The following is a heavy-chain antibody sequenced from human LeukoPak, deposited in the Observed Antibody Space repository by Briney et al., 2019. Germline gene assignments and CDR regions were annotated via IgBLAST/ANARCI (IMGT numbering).Heavy chain of an antibody. J-gene: IGHJ5*02. V-gene: IGHV4-59*01. CDR3: ARAAPWFDP. CDR2: IYYSGST. Sequence: SETLSLTCTVSGGSISSYYWSWIRQPPGKGLEWIGYIYYSGSTNYNPSLKSRVNISVDTSKNQFSLKLSSVTAADTAVYYCARAAPWFDPWGQGTLVTVSS. CDR1: GGSISSYY.